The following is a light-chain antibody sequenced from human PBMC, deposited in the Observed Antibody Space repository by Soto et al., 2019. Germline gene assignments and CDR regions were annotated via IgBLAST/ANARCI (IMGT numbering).Light chain of an antibody. J-gene: IGKJ4*01. Sequence: IQLTQSPPFLSASVGDRVTITCRASQDVRSFFAWYQQKPGKAPELLIYVASTLQSGVPSRFSGSGSGTEFTLTISSLQTEDFATYYCQQLSTYPLNFGGGTNVDIK. CDR1: QDVRSF. CDR3: QQLSTYPLN. CDR2: VAS. V-gene: IGKV1-9*01.